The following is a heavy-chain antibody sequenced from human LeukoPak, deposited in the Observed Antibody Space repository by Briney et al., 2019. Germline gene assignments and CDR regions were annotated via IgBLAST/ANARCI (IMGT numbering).Heavy chain of an antibody. Sequence: SETLSLTCTVSGGSISSYYWSWIRQPAGNGLEWIGRIYTSGSTNYNPSLMSRVTITVDTSKNQFSLKLSSVTAADTAVYYCARPQDYGDCAFDIWGQGTMVTVPS. CDR1: GGSISSYY. J-gene: IGHJ3*02. V-gene: IGHV4-4*07. CDR3: ARPQDYGDCAFDI. D-gene: IGHD4-17*01. CDR2: IYTSGST.